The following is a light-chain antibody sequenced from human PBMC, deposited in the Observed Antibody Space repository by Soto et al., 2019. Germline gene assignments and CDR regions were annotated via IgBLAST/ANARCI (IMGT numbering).Light chain of an antibody. CDR2: YDY. CDR1: SSNIGNNA. J-gene: IGLJ2*01. CDR3: AAWDDSLNGVV. V-gene: IGLV1-36*01. Sequence: QSVLTQPPSVSEAPRQRVTISCSGSSSNIGNNAVNWYQQPPGKAPKLLRYYDYLLPSGVSDRFSGSKSGTSASLAISGLQSEDEADYYCAAWDDSLNGVVFGGGTKLTVL.